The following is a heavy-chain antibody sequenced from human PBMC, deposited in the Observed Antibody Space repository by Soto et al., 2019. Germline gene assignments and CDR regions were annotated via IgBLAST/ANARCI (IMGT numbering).Heavy chain of an antibody. CDR1: GYSFASYW. D-gene: IGHD1-26*01. Sequence: PGESLKISCKGSGYSFASYWIGWVRQMPGKGLEWMGRIDPSGSYTNYSPSFRGHVSISADKSISTAYLQWSSLKASDTAMYFCARLSGNTTMITLLDYYYYYGMDVWGQGTTVTVSS. CDR3: ARLSGNTTMITLLDYYYYYGMDV. J-gene: IGHJ6*02. V-gene: IGHV5-10-1*01. CDR2: IDPSGSYT.